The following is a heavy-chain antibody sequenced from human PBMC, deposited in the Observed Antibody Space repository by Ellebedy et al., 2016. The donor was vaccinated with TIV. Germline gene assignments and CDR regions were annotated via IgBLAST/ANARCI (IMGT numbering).Heavy chain of an antibody. D-gene: IGHD3-3*01. CDR1: GFTFSSYG. Sequence: GGSLRLSSAASGFTFSSYGMHWVRQAPGKGLEWVAYMWYDGSNKNYADSVKGRFTISRDNSKNTLYLQMNSLRAEDTAVYYCAREYEEYYFDYWGQGTLVTVSS. J-gene: IGHJ4*02. CDR2: MWYDGSNK. V-gene: IGHV3-33*01. CDR3: AREYEEYYFDY.